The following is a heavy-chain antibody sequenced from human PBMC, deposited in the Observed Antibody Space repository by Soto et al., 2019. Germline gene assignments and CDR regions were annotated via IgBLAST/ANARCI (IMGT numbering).Heavy chain of an antibody. Sequence: GESLKISCKGSGYSFTSYWISWVRQMPGKGLEWMGRIDPSDSYTNYSPSFQGHVTISADKSISTAYLQWSSLKASDTAMYYCARGSYGYSSPTQLPAFAIWGQGTMVTVSS. D-gene: IGHD6-19*01. CDR1: GYSFTSYW. CDR3: ARGSYGYSSPTQLPAFAI. CDR2: IDPSDSYT. V-gene: IGHV5-10-1*01. J-gene: IGHJ3*02.